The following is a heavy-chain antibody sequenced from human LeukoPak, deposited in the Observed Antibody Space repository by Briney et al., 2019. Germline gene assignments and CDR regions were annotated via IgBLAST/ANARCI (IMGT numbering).Heavy chain of an antibody. CDR1: GYSINSGYY. J-gene: IGHJ3*01. CDR2: FFHSGGI. Sequence: PSETLSLTCAVSGYSINSGYYWGWIRPSPGKGLEWIATFFHSGGIYYNPSLKSRVTISVDTSRQQFSLKLNSVSASDTAVYYCARMGVSYYYDSSTYFPVAFDVWGQGTVVTVSS. V-gene: IGHV4-38-2*01. CDR3: ARMGVSYYYDSSTYFPVAFDV. D-gene: IGHD3-22*01.